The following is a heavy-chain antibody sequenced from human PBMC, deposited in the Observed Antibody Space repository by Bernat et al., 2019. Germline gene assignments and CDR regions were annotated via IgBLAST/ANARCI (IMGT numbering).Heavy chain of an antibody. V-gene: IGHV3-74*01. CDR2: INSDGSTT. D-gene: IGHD4-17*01. CDR1: GFTFSTYW. CDR3: ARGLRPSSTVTTGY. J-gene: IGHJ4*02. Sequence: EVQLVESGGGLVQPGGSLRLSCAASGFTFSTYWMHWVRQAPGKGLVWVSRINSDGSTTSYADSVKGRFTISRDNAKNTLYLQMNSLRVEDMAVYYCARGLRPSSTVTTGYWGQGTLVTVSS.